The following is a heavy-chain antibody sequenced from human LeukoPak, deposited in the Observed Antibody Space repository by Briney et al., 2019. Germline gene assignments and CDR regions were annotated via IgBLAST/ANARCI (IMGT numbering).Heavy chain of an antibody. J-gene: IGHJ4*02. CDR2: INPSGGST. CDR3: ARDYAEVVPAAYEGGDY. CDR1: GYTFTSYY. Sequence: ASVKVSCKASGYTFTSYYMHWVRQAPGQGLEWMGIINPSGGSTSYAQKFQGRVTMTRDTSTSTVYMELSSLRSEDTAVYYCARDYAEVVPAAYEGGDYWGQGTLVTVSS. D-gene: IGHD2-2*01. V-gene: IGHV1-46*01.